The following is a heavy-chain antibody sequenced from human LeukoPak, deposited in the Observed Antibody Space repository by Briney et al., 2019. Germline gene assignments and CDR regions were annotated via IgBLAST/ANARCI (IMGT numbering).Heavy chain of an antibody. CDR2: INDEGTTT. Sequence: PGGSRRLSCAASGFTFRNYWMHWVRQGPGKGLFWISRINDEGTTTEYAESVKGRFTISRDNAKNSLYLQMNSLTAEDTAVYYCASGHYDSNEGGNARWGQGTLVTVSS. CDR3: ASGHYDSNEGGNAR. D-gene: IGHD3-22*01. V-gene: IGHV3-74*01. CDR1: GFTFRNYW. J-gene: IGHJ4*02.